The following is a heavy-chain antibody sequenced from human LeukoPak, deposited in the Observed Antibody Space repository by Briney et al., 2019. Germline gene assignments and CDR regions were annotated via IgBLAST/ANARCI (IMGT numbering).Heavy chain of an antibody. CDR1: GFTFSSYS. Sequence: GGSLRLSCAASGFTFSSYSMNWVRQAPGKGLEWVSSISISSSYIYYADSVKGRFTISRDNAKNSLYLQMNSLRAEDTAVCYCARGRTGTTNWFDPWGQGTLVTVSS. CDR2: ISISSSYI. V-gene: IGHV3-21*01. CDR3: ARGRTGTTNWFDP. D-gene: IGHD1-7*01. J-gene: IGHJ5*02.